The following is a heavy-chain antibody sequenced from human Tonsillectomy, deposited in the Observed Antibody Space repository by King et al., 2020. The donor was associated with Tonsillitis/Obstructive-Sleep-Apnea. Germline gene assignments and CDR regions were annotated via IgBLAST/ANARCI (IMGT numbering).Heavy chain of an antibody. Sequence: VQLVESGGDLVQPGGSLRLSCAASGFTFRNYWMTWVRQAPGKGLEWVASIKKDGSEKQYVDSVKGRFTISRDNAKNSLYLQMSSLRAEDAAVYYCAKDGGLHFGYWGPGTLVTVSS. CDR3: AKDGGLHFGY. J-gene: IGHJ4*02. V-gene: IGHV3-7*01. CDR2: IKKDGSEK. D-gene: IGHD3-16*01. CDR1: GFTFRNYW.